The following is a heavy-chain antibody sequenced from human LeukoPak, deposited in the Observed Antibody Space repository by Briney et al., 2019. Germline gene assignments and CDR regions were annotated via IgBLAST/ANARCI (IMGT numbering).Heavy chain of an antibody. CDR3: ARGHGPVYGGNSGYFQH. CDR2: INHSGST. Sequence: PSETLTLTCAVYGGSFSGYYWSWIRRPPGKGLEWIGEINHSGSTNYNPSLKSRVTISVDTSKNQFSLKLSSVTAADTAVYYCARGHGPVYGGNSGYFQHWGQGTLVTVSS. CDR1: GGSFSGYY. J-gene: IGHJ1*01. D-gene: IGHD4-23*01. V-gene: IGHV4-34*01.